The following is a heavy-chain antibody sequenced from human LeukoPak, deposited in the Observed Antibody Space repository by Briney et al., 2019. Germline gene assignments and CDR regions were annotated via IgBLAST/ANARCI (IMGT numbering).Heavy chain of an antibody. D-gene: IGHD6-19*01. Sequence: GGSLRLSCAASGFTFSSNWMSWVRQAPGKGLEWVANIKQDGSEKYYVDSVKGRFTISRDNAKNSLYLQMNSLRAEDTAVYYCARGSSGWYPNWFDPRGQGTLVTVSS. V-gene: IGHV3-7*04. CDR1: GFTFSSNW. J-gene: IGHJ5*02. CDR3: ARGSSGWYPNWFDP. CDR2: IKQDGSEK.